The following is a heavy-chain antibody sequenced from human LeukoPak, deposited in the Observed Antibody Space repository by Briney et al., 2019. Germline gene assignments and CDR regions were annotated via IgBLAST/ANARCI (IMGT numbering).Heavy chain of an antibody. CDR3: ARDNDYGDYYYYYYMDV. J-gene: IGHJ6*03. Sequence: SQTLSLTCTVSGGSISSGSYYWSWIRQPAGKGLEWIGRIYTSGSTNYNPSLKSRVTISVDTSKNQFSLKLSSVTAADTAVYYCARDNDYGDYYYYYYMDVWGKGTAVTVSS. CDR2: IYTSGST. D-gene: IGHD4-17*01. V-gene: IGHV4-61*02. CDR1: GGSISSGSYY.